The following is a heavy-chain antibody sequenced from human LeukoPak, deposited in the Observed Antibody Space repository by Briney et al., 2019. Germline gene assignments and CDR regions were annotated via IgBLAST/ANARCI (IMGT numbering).Heavy chain of an antibody. J-gene: IGHJ4*02. D-gene: IGHD5/OR15-5a*01. CDR1: GFTVSSNY. V-gene: IGHV3-53*01. CDR2: IYFGGTT. Sequence: GGSLRLSCAASGFTVSSNYMTWVRQAPGQGLEWVSVIYFGGTTYYEDSVKGRFTISRDNSKNTVYLQMNSLRVEDTAVYYSARGDGVYVYWGQGTLVTVPS. CDR3: ARGDGVYVY.